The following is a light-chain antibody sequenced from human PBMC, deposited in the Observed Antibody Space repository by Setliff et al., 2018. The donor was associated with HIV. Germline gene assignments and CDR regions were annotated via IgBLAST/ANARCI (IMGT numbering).Light chain of an antibody. CDR1: SSNIGSNT. V-gene: IGLV1-44*01. CDR3: AAWDDSLTGYV. J-gene: IGLJ1*01. CDR2: SDN. Sequence: QSALAQPPLASGTPGQRVTISCSGSSSNIGSNTVNWYQHLPGLAPKFLIYSDNRRPAVVPDRFSGSKSGTSASLAISGLQAEDEADYYCAAWDDSLTGYVFGTGTKVTVL.